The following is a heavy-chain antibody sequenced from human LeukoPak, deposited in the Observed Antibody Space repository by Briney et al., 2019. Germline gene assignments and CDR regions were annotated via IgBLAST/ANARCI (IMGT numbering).Heavy chain of an antibody. Sequence: GESLKISCKVAEYTFTNYWIGWVRQMPGKGLEWVGIIYLRDSDARYRPSFQDQVTISADKSTRTAYLQWSSLKASDSAMYYCATTLTNYCSSTSCYADHWGQGILVTVSS. D-gene: IGHD2-2*01. J-gene: IGHJ4*01. V-gene: IGHV5-51*01. CDR1: EYTFTNYW. CDR3: ATTLTNYCSSTSCYADH. CDR2: IYLRDSDA.